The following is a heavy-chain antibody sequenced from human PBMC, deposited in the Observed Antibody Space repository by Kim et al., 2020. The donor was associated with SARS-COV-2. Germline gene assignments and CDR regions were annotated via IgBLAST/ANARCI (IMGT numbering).Heavy chain of an antibody. V-gene: IGHV3-48*03. J-gene: IGHJ6*02. Sequence: GRFTLSRDNARNSLYLQMNSLGAEDTAVYYCARDVRVGRLGSIFDYGMDVWGQGTTVTVSS. D-gene: IGHD3-9*01. CDR3: ARDVRVGRLGSIFDYGMDV.